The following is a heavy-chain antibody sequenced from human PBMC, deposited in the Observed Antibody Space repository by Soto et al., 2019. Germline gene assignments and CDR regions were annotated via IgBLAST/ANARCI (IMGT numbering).Heavy chain of an antibody. J-gene: IGHJ6*02. CDR1: GGTFSSYA. V-gene: IGHV1-69*13. CDR2: IIPIFGTA. Sequence: SVKVSCKASGGTFSSYAISWVRQAPGQGLEWMGGIIPIFGTANYAQKFQGRVTITADESTSTAYMGLSSLRSGDTAVYYCARGVYYYDSSGYYGMDVWGQGTTVTVSS. D-gene: IGHD3-22*01. CDR3: ARGVYYYDSSGYYGMDV.